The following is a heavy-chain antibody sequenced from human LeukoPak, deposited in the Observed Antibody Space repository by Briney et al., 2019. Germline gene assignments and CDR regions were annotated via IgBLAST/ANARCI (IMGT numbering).Heavy chain of an antibody. J-gene: IGHJ4*02. CDR2: IYSSGST. D-gene: IGHD4-17*01. CDR3: ARCRDEFGDYGFDF. V-gene: IGHV4-59*01. Sequence: PETLCVTCSVSGGSTSSNFWSWIRQPPGKGLEWMGYIYSSGSTKYNPSLKSRVTISVDTSKNQFSLKLSSVTAADTAVYYCARCRDEFGDYGFDFWGQGNLVTVSS. CDR1: GGSTSSNF.